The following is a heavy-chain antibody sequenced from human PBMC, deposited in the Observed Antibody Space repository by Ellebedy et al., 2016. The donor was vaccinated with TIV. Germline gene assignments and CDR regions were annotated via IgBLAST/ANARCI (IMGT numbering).Heavy chain of an antibody. V-gene: IGHV3-30*14. J-gene: IGHJ4*02. Sequence: GGSLRLSXAASGFTFSTYAMHWVRQAPGKGLEWVAVTSYDGSYEYYADSVKGRFTISRDNSKSTLYLQMGSLRADDMAVYYCATRGSGHYWGQGTPVTVSS. D-gene: IGHD3-10*01. CDR2: TSYDGSYE. CDR1: GFTFSTYA. CDR3: ATRGSGHY.